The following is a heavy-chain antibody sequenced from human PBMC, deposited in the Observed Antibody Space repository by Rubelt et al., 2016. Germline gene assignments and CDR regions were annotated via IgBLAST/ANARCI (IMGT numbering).Heavy chain of an antibody. CDR3: ASYRVRGVTLVDY. CDR2: IWYDGSNK. Sequence: GRSLRLSCAASGFTFSSYAMHWVRQAPGKGLEWVAVIWYDGSNKYYADSVKGRFTISRDNAKNSLYLQMNSLRAEDTAVYYCASYRVRGVTLVDYWGQGTLVTVSS. CDR1: GFTFSSYA. V-gene: IGHV3-33*03. D-gene: IGHD3-10*01. J-gene: IGHJ4*02.